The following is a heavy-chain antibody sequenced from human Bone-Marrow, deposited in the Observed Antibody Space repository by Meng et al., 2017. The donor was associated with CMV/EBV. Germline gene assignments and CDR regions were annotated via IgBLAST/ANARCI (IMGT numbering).Heavy chain of an antibody. CDR1: GDTFTGYY. V-gene: IGHV1-2*02. Sequence: ASVKVSCKASGDTFTGYYMDWVRQAPGQGLEWMGWINPNSGDTNYAQKYQGRVTMSRATSISTAYMELSRLRSDDTAVYYCARDRRLRIGGYDSSGYYSGFFDYWSQGTLVSVSS. CDR2: INPNSGDT. CDR3: ARDRRLRIGGYDSSGYYSGFFDY. D-gene: IGHD3-22*01. J-gene: IGHJ4*02.